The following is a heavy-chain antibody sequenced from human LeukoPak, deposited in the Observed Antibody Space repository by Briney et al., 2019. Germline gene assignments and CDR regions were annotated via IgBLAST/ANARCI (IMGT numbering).Heavy chain of an antibody. CDR2: IAYDASNE. D-gene: IGHD5-12*01. Sequence: GGSLRLSCAASGFTFSNYAMHWVRQAPGKGLEWLAVIAYDASNELYADSVKGRFDLSRDNSKNTLYLQMSSLRTEDTAVYYCARDRRAYSDYDWLFDYWGQGILVTVSS. J-gene: IGHJ4*02. CDR3: ARDRRAYSDYDWLFDY. V-gene: IGHV3-30*09. CDR1: GFTFSNYA.